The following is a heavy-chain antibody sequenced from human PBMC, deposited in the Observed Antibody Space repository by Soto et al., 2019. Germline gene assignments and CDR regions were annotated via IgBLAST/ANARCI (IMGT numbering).Heavy chain of an antibody. CDR2: ISGSGGST. J-gene: IGHJ4*02. CDR3: AIDSIAGVCYLH. V-gene: IGHV3-23*01. CDR1: GFTFSSYA. Sequence: GGSLRLSCAASGFTFSSYAMSWVRQAPGKGLEWVSAISGSGGSTYYADSVKGRFTISRDNSKNTLYLQMNSLRAEDTAVYYCAIDSIAGVCYLHWGKGTLVTVST. D-gene: IGHD2-8*01.